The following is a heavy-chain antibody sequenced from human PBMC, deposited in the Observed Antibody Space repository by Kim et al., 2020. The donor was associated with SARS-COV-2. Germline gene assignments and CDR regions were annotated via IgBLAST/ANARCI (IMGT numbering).Heavy chain of an antibody. D-gene: IGHD6-13*01. Sequence: SETLSLTCAVYGGSFSGYYWSWIRQPPGKGLEWIGEINHSGSTNYNPSLKSRVTISVDTSKNQFSLKLSSVTAADTAVYYCSYSGGQKQQLVLVYFQHWGQGTLVTVSS. CDR1: GGSFSGYY. J-gene: IGHJ1*01. V-gene: IGHV4-34*01. CDR3: SYSGGQKQQLVLVYFQH. CDR2: INHSGST.